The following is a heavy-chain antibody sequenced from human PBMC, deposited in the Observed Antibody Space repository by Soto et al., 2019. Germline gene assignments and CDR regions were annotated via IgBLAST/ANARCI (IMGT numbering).Heavy chain of an antibody. D-gene: IGHD3-22*01. CDR1: GFTVSSNY. V-gene: IGHV3-66*01. Sequence: EVRLVESGGGLVQPGGSLRLSCAASGFTVSSNYMSWVRQAPGKGLEWVSVIYSGGSTYYADSVKGRFNISRDNSNHPLYLHMNSLRAEDTAVYYCARDTYYDSSGPWGQGTVVTVA. CDR3: ARDTYYDSSGP. J-gene: IGHJ5*02. CDR2: IYSGGST.